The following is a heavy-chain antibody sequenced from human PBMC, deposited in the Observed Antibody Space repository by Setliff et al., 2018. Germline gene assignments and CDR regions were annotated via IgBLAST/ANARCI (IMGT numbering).Heavy chain of an antibody. Sequence: ASVKVSCKASGDTFNTYTLSWVRQAPGQGLEWMGWINPNSAGTNYAQKFQGRVTMAWDASITTAYLDLSRLTSDDTASYYCAGVDVLTASPFWGLGTRVTVSS. CDR3: AGVDVLTASPF. CDR1: GDTFNTYT. D-gene: IGHD3-9*01. CDR2: INPNSAGT. J-gene: IGHJ4*02. V-gene: IGHV1-2*02.